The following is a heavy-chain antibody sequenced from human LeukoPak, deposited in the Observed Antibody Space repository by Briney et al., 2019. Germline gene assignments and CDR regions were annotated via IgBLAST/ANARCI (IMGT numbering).Heavy chain of an antibody. CDR1: GGSISSYY. J-gene: IGHJ4*02. Sequence: SETLSLTCTVSGGSISSYYWSWFRQPPGKGLEWIGYIYYSGSTNYNPSLKSRVTISVDTSKNQLSLKLSSVTAADTAVYYCARQSGRSLFDYWGQGTLVTVSS. CDR3: ARQSGRSLFDY. D-gene: IGHD1-1*01. V-gene: IGHV4-59*08. CDR2: IYYSGST.